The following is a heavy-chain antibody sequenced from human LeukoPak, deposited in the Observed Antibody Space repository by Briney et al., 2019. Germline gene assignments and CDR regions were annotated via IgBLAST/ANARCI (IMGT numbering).Heavy chain of an antibody. CDR2: INPISGGT. CDR3: ARAPTGYCTNGVCSFDY. CDR1: GYTFTGYY. V-gene: IGHV1-2*02. Sequence: ASVKVSCKASGYTFTGYYMHWVRQAPGQGIEWMGWINPISGGTNYAQTFQGRVTMTRDTSISTAYMELRRLRSDDTAVYYCARAPTGYCTNGVCSFDYWGQGTLVTVSS. J-gene: IGHJ4*02. D-gene: IGHD2-8*01.